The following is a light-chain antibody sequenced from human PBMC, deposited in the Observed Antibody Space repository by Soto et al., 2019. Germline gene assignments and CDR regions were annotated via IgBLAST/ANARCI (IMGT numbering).Light chain of an antibody. J-gene: IGLJ7*01. CDR3: CSYAVSSTMT. Sequence: QSVLSQPASVSGSRGQSITISCTGTSSDVGNYNLVSWYQQYPGKAPKLMIFEDTKRPSGVSHRFSGSKSGNTASLTIAGLQPEDAADYYCCSYAVSSTMTFGGGTHLTVL. CDR2: EDT. V-gene: IGLV2-23*01. CDR1: SSDVGNYNL.